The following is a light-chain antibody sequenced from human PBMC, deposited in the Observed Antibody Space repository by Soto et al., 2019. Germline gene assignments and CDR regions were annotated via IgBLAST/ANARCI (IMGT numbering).Light chain of an antibody. CDR2: LEGSGSY. CDR1: SGHSSYI. J-gene: IGLJ2*01. CDR3: ETWDSNTYVV. V-gene: IGLV4-60*03. Sequence: QAVVTQSSSASASLGSSVKLTCTLSSGHSSYIIAWHQQQPGKAPRYLMKLEGSGSYNKGSGVPDRFSGSSSGADRYLTISNRQSEDEADYYCETWDSNTYVVFGGGTKLTVL.